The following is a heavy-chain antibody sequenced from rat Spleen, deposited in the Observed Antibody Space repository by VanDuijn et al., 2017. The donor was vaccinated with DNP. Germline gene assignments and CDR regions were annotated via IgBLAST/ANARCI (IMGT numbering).Heavy chain of an antibody. V-gene: IGHV2S8*01. Sequence: QVQLRESGPVLVQASETLSLTCTVSGFSLTNYGVSWVRQPPGKGLEWIAAISSGGSTYYNSVLKSRLSISRDTSKSQVFLTMTSLRSEDTATYFCTSNPHVRPAAPFDYWGQGVMVTVSS. CDR3: TSNPHVRPAAPFDY. D-gene: IGHD1-2*01. CDR1: GFSLTNYG. CDR2: ISSGGST. J-gene: IGHJ2*01.